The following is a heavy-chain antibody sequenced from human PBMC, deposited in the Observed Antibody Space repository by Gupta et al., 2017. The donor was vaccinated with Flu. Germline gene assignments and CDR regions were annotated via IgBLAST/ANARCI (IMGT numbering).Heavy chain of an antibody. CDR2: IDPSTSFT. CDR3: GRWGGGGSDAFDI. D-gene: IGHD3-16*01. Sequence: EVQLVQSGAEVKKPGESLRISCKGSGYSFTSYWISWVRQMPGKGLEWMGRIDPSTSFTNYSPPSQVPVTISADKSISTASLKWGSLRAADTAMYYGGRWGGGGSDAFDIWGQGTMVTVSS. CDR1: GYSFTSYW. J-gene: IGHJ3*02. V-gene: IGHV5-10-1*01.